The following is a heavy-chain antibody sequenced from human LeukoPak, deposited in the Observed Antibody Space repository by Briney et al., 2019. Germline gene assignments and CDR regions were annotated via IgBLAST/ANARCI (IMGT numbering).Heavy chain of an antibody. V-gene: IGHV4-34*01. J-gene: IGHJ4*02. D-gene: IGHD2-21*02. CDR1: GGSFSGYY. CDR2: INHSGTT. CDR3: ASLIYCGGDCL. Sequence: PSETLSLTCAVYGGSFSGYYWSWIRQPPGKGLEWIGEINHSGTTNYNPSLKGRVTISVDTSKNQFSLKLSSVTAADTAVYYCASLIYCGGDCLWGQGTLVTVSS.